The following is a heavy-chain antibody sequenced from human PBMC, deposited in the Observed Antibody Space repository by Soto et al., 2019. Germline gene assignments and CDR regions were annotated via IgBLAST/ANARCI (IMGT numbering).Heavy chain of an antibody. J-gene: IGHJ6*02. D-gene: IGHD2-15*01. CDR2: ISYDGSNK. CDR3: AKIRGVVVYYGMAV. CDR1: GFTFSSYG. Sequence: ESGGGVVQPGRSLRLSCAASGFTFSSYGMRWVRQAPGKGLEWVAVISYDGSNKYYADSVKGRFTISRDNSKNTLYLQMNSLRAEDTAVYYCAKIRGVVVYYGMAVWGQGTTVTVSS. V-gene: IGHV3-30*18.